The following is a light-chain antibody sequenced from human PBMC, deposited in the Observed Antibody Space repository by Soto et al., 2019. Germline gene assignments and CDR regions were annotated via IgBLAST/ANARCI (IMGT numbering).Light chain of an antibody. Sequence: AIQLTQSPSSLSASVGDRVTITCRASQGISSALAWYQQKPGKAPKLLVYDASSLESGVPSRFSGSGSGTDLTFTLSSLQPEDFAIDYCQQFNNYPRSLTFGGGTKVDIK. CDR2: DAS. V-gene: IGKV1D-13*01. J-gene: IGKJ4*01. CDR1: QGISSA. CDR3: QQFNNYPRSLT.